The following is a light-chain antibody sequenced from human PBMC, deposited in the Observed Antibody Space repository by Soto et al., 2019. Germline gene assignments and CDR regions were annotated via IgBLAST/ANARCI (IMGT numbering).Light chain of an antibody. Sequence: QSALTQPPSASGSPGQSVTISCTGTKSDIGVYDFVSWYQHHPGKAPRLIIYEVSNRPSGVSNRFSGSKSGNTASLTISGLQAEDEADYYCSSYTSSSTPYVFGTGTKVTVL. CDR2: EVS. V-gene: IGLV2-14*01. J-gene: IGLJ1*01. CDR3: SSYTSSSTPYV. CDR1: KSDIGVYDF.